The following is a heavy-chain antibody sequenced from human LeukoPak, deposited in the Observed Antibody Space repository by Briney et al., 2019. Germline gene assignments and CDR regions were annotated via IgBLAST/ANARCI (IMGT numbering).Heavy chain of an antibody. CDR3: AKDLPDKYSSSWQNDAFDI. CDR2: ISSSSTI. Sequence: GGSLRLSCAASGFTFSSYSMNWVRQAPGKGLEWVSYISSSSTIYYADSVKGRFTISRDNAKNSLYLQMNSLRAEDTAVYYCAKDLPDKYSSSWQNDAFDIWGQGTMVTVSS. V-gene: IGHV3-48*04. J-gene: IGHJ3*02. CDR1: GFTFSSYS. D-gene: IGHD6-13*01.